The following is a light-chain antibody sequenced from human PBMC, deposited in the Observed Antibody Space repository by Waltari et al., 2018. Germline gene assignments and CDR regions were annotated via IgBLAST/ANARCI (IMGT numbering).Light chain of an antibody. CDR1: QTLLHRSNNQNY. Sequence: DIVMTQSPDSLTVSLGERATVNCKSSQTLLHRSNNQNYLAWYQQKPGQPPKLLISWASTRESGVPDRFSGSGSGTHFTLTINSLQAADVAVYYCQQYYTSPLSFGGGTKVEVK. V-gene: IGKV4-1*01. CDR2: WAS. J-gene: IGKJ4*01. CDR3: QQYYTSPLS.